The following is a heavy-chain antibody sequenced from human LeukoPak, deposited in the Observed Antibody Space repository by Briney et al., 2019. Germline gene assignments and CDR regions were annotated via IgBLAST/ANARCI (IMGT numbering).Heavy chain of an antibody. V-gene: IGHV3-23*01. J-gene: IGHJ6*02. CDR2: ISGSGDST. Sequence: GGSLRLSCAASGFTFSSYVMSWVRQAPGKGLEWVSGISGSGDSTDYAASVKGRFTISRDNSKNTLYLQMNSLTAEDTALYYCAKYYYDSSRQGMDVWGQGTTVSVSS. CDR3: AKYYYDSSRQGMDV. D-gene: IGHD3-22*01. CDR1: GFTFSSYV.